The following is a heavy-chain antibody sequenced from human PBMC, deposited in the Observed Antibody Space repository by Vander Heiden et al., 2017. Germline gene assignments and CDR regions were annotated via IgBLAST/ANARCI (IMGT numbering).Heavy chain of an antibody. Sequence: VQLQQWGAGLLKPSATLSPTCAVYGGSFSGYYWSWILQPPGKGLEWIGEINHRGSTNYNPSLKRRVTISVDTSKNQFSLKLSSVTAADTAVYYCARIGWYSGGWGQGTLVTVSS. CDR3: ARIGWYSGG. J-gene: IGHJ4*02. CDR2: INHRGST. CDR1: GGSFSGYY. D-gene: IGHD2-15*01. V-gene: IGHV4-34*01.